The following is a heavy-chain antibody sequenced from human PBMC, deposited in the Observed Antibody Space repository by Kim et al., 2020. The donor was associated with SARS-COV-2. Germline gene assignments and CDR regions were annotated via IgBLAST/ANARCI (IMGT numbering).Heavy chain of an antibody. CDR3: ARGIPGVWFGELLAAGAFDI. D-gene: IGHD3-10*01. CDR1: GGSFSGYY. J-gene: IGHJ3*02. CDR2: INHSGST. V-gene: IGHV4-34*01. Sequence: SETLSLTCAVYGGSFSGYYWSWIRQPPGKGLEWIGEINHSGSTNYNPSLKSRVTISVDTSKNQFSLKLSSVTAADTAVYYCARGIPGVWFGELLAAGAFDIWGQGTMVTVSS.